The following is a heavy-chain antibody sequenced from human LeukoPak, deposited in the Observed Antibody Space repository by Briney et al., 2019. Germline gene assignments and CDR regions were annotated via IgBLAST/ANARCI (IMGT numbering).Heavy chain of an antibody. D-gene: IGHD4-17*01. CDR1: GFTFDDYA. CDR3: ARGDYGDYEGGDAFDI. CDR2: ISWNSGSI. Sequence: GGSLRLSCAASGFTFDDYAMHWVRQAPGKGLEWVSGISWNSGSIGYADSVKGRFTISRDNAKNSLYLQMNSLRAEDTAVYYCARGDYGDYEGGDAFDIWGQGTMVTVSS. V-gene: IGHV3-9*01. J-gene: IGHJ3*02.